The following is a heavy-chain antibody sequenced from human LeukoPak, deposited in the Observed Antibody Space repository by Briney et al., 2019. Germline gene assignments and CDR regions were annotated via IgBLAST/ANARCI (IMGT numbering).Heavy chain of an antibody. D-gene: IGHD3-22*01. CDR2: IYYSGST. CDR3: ATSYYYDSSGYYGYYYYYYMDV. V-gene: IGHV4-39*01. CDR1: GGSISSSSYY. J-gene: IGHJ6*03. Sequence: SETLSLTCTVSGGSISSSSYYWGWIRQPPGKGLEWIGSIYYSGSTYYNPSLKSRVTISVDTSKNQFSLKLSSVTAADTAVYYCATSYYYDSSGYYGYYYYYYMDVWGKGTTVTISS.